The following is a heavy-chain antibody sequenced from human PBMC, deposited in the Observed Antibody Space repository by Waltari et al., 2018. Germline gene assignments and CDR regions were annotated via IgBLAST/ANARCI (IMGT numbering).Heavy chain of an antibody. D-gene: IGHD2-8*01. J-gene: IGHJ4*02. CDR3: EWSESPN. CDR1: GFPFSCYW. Sequence: EVRLVESGGGLVQPGGSLRLSCVASGFPFSCYWMNWVRQAPGKGLEWVANIKKDETAKNYAESVKGRFTISRDNAKKSMYLQMNSLRAEDTAVYYCEWSESPNWGQGTPVTVSS. CDR2: IKKDETAK. V-gene: IGHV3-7*01.